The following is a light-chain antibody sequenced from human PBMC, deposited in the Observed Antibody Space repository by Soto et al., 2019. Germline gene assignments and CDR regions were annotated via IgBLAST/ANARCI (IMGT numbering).Light chain of an antibody. J-gene: IGKJ2*01. CDR1: QSISTF. V-gene: IGKV1-39*01. CDR3: QRSLSVPYT. Sequence: DIQMTQSPSSLSASVGDRVTITCRTSQSISTFLNWYQQKPGKAPKLLIYASSSLQSGVPPRFSGSGSGTDFTLTISSLQPEDFATYYCQRSLSVPYTFGQGTKLEIK. CDR2: ASS.